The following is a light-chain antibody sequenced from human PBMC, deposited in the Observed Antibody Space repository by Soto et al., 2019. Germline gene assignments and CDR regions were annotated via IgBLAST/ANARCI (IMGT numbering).Light chain of an antibody. CDR1: SSNIGSNY. J-gene: IGLJ3*02. V-gene: IGLV1-47*01. CDR3: AAWDDSLSGLNWV. CDR2: RNN. Sequence: QLVLTQPPSASGTPGQRVTISCSGSSSNIGSNYVYWYRQLPGTAPKLLIYRNNQRPSGVPDRFSGSKSGTSASLAISGLRSEDEADYYCAAWDDSLSGLNWVFGGGTKLTVL.